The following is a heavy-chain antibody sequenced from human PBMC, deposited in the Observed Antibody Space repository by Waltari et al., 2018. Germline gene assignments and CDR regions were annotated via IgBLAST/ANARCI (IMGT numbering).Heavy chain of an antibody. J-gene: IGHJ4*02. CDR1: GGSFSGYY. CDR3: ARGEYYDFWSGYYRSYYFDY. V-gene: IGHV4-34*01. CDR2: INHMRST. Sequence: QVQLQQWGAGLLKPSETLSLTCAVYGGSFSGYYWSWIRQPPGKGLEWIGEINHMRSTNDNPSVKSRDTISVDTSKNQFALKLSSVTAADTAVYYCARGEYYDFWSGYYRSYYFDYWGQGTLVTVSS. D-gene: IGHD3-3*01.